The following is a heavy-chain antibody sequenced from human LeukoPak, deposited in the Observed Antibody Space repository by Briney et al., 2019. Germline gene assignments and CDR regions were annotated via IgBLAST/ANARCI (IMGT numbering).Heavy chain of an antibody. Sequence: GGSLRLSCAASGFTFSSYWMSWVRQAPGKGLEWVANIKQDGSEKYYVDSVKGRFTISRDNAKNSLYLQMNSLRAEDTAVYYCARAQTDEMATMTIYYYYYMDVWGKGTTVTISS. V-gene: IGHV3-7*01. CDR3: ARAQTDEMATMTIYYYYYMDV. J-gene: IGHJ6*03. D-gene: IGHD5-24*01. CDR2: IKQDGSEK. CDR1: GFTFSSYW.